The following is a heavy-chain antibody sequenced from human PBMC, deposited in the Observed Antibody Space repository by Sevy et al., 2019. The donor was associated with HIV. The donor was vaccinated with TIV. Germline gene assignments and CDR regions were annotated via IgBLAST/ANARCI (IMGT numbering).Heavy chain of an antibody. J-gene: IGHJ4*02. CDR1: GGSISSYY. CDR3: ARHTRTSDRSPYFYNY. D-gene: IGHD1-1*01. Sequence: SESLSLNCTVSGGSISSYYWSWIRQPPGKGLECIGYIYYSGNTNYNPSLKSRVSISVDTSKNQFSLMLSSVTAADTAIYYCARHTRTSDRSPYFYNYWGRGNLVTVSS. V-gene: IGHV4-59*01. CDR2: IYYSGNT.